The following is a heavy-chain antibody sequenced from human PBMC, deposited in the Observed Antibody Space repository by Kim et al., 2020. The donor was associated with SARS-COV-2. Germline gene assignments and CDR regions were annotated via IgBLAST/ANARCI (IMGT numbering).Heavy chain of an antibody. V-gene: IGHV3-33*06. CDR3: AKDHGQRDYGDYYYYYGMDV. J-gene: IGHJ6*02. CDR2: IWYDGSNK. CDR1: GFTFSSHG. D-gene: IGHD4-17*01. Sequence: GGSLRLSCAASGFTFSSHGMHWVRQAPGKGLEWVAVIWYDGSNKYYADSVKGRFTISRDNSKNTLYLQMNSLRAEDTAVYYCAKDHGQRDYGDYYYYYGMDVWGQGTTVTVSS.